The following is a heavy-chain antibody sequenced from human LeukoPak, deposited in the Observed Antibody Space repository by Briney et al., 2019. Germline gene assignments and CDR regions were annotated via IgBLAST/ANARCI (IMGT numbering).Heavy chain of an antibody. CDR1: GGTFSSYA. J-gene: IGHJ4*02. D-gene: IGHD3-22*01. V-gene: IGHV1-69*13. CDR3: ARDPYYYDSSGYWD. Sequence: SVKVSCKASGGTFSSYAISWVRQAPGQGLEWMGGIIPIFGTANYAQKFQGRVTITADESTSTAYMELSSLRSEDTAVYYCARDPYYYDSSGYWDGGQGTLVTVSS. CDR2: IIPIFGTA.